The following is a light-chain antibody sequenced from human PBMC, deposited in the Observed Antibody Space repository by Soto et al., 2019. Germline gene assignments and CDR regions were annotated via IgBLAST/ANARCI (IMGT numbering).Light chain of an antibody. J-gene: IGKJ1*01. CDR1: QSVSSY. CDR2: DAS. V-gene: IGKV3-11*01. Sequence: EIVLTQSPATLSLSPGERATLSCRASQSVSSYFAWYQQKPGQAPRLLIYDASNRATGIPARFSGSGSGTGFTLTISSLEPEDFAIYYCQQRGNWPLTFGQGTKVEFK. CDR3: QQRGNWPLT.